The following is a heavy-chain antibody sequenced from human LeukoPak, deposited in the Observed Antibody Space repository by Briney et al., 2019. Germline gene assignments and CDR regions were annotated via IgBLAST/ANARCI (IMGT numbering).Heavy chain of an antibody. CDR2: MNPNSGNT. D-gene: IGHD3-22*01. Sequence: GASVKVSCKASGYTFTSYDINWVRQATGQGLEWMGWMNPNSGNTGYAQKFQGRVTMTRNTSISTAYMELSSLRSEDTAVYYCARGRRITMIYHYGMDVWGQGTTVTVSS. J-gene: IGHJ6*02. CDR3: ARGRRITMIYHYGMDV. V-gene: IGHV1-8*01. CDR1: GYTFTSYD.